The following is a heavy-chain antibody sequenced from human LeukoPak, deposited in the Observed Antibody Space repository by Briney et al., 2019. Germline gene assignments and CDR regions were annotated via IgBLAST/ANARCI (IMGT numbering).Heavy chain of an antibody. Sequence: ASVKVSCKASGGTFSSYAISWVRQAPGQGLEWMGGIIPIFGTANYAQKFQGRVTITADESMSTAYMELSSLRSEDTAVYYCASQYCSSTSCYFYFDYWGQGTLVTVSS. J-gene: IGHJ4*02. V-gene: IGHV1-69*13. CDR2: IIPIFGTA. CDR3: ASQYCSSTSCYFYFDY. CDR1: GGTFSSYA. D-gene: IGHD2-2*01.